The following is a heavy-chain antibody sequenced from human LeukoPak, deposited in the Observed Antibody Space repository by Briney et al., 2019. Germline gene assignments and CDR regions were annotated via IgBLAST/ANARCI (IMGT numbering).Heavy chain of an antibody. Sequence: GGSLRLSCAASGFTFSSYGMHWVRQAPGKGLEWVAVIWYDGSNKYYADSVKGRFTISRDNSKNTLYLQMNSLRAEDTAVYYCAKTTVTTSHYYYGMDVWAKGPRSPSP. CDR1: GFTFSSYG. J-gene: IGHJ6*02. CDR2: IWYDGSNK. CDR3: AKTTVTTSHYYYGMDV. V-gene: IGHV3-33*06. D-gene: IGHD4-17*01.